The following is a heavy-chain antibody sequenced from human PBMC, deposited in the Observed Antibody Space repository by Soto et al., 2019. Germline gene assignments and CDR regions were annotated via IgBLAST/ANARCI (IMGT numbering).Heavy chain of an antibody. CDR2: IVPSLGTS. V-gene: IGHV1-69*08. CDR1: GVTFSTYN. CDR3: AGRFVVFPYDAFDV. J-gene: IGHJ3*01. D-gene: IGHD2-15*01. Sequence: QVQLVQSGAEVKKPGSSVRVSCKASGVTFSTYNIHWVRQAPGQGLEWMGRIVPSLGTSNHAQNFQDRLAISADKSRSRVYVESITLRSDVSGVYYSAGRFVVFPYDAFDVCGHGT.